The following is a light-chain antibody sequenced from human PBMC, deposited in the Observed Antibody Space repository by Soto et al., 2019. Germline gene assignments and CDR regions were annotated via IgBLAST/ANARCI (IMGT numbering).Light chain of an antibody. J-gene: IGLJ2*01. CDR1: SSDVGSYNH. V-gene: IGLV2-23*01. Sequence: QSALTQPASVSGSPGQSITISCTGTSSDVGSYNHVSWYQQHPGKAPKLIIYEGRKRPSGISNRFSGSKSGNTASLTISGLQAEDEADYHCCSYAGGSTLVFGGGTKLTVL. CDR2: EGR. CDR3: CSYAGGSTLV.